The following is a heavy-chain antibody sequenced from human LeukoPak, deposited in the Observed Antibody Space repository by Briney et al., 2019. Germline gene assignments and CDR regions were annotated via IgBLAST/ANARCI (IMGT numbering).Heavy chain of an antibody. CDR2: IYSGGST. V-gene: IGHV3-53*01. CDR3: ARVGVAGPFDY. J-gene: IGHJ4*02. Sequence: GGSLRLSCAASGFTVSSNYMSWVRQAPGKGLEWVSVIYSGGSTYYADSVKGRFTISRENSKNTLYLQMNSLRAEDTAVYYCARVGVAGPFDYWGQGTLVTVSS. CDR1: GFTVSSNY. D-gene: IGHD3-3*01.